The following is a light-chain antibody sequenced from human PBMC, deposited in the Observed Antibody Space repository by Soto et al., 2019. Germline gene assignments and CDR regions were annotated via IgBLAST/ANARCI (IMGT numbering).Light chain of an antibody. CDR1: QSLRNNY. Sequence: EIVLTQSPGTLSLSPGEGATLSCWASQSLRNNYLAWYQQRPGQAPRLLIYGASNRAADIPDRFSDSGSGTDFTLTISRLEPEDYAVYYWHQYAASTSTFGQGTKVEIK. CDR2: GAS. V-gene: IGKV3-20*01. J-gene: IGKJ1*01. CDR3: HQYAASTST.